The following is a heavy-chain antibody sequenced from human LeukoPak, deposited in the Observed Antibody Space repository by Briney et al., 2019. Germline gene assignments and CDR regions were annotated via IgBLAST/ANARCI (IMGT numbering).Heavy chain of an antibody. CDR2: IKQDGSEK. J-gene: IGHJ4*02. D-gene: IGHD3-16*01. V-gene: IGHV3-7*01. CDR3: ARVPKGGRGYFDY. CDR1: GFTFSSYW. Sequence: PGGSLRLSCAASGFTFSSYWMSWVRQAPGKGLEWVANIKQDGSEKYYVDSVKGRFTISRDNAKNSLYLQMNSLRAEDTAVYYCARVPKGGRGYFDYWGQGTLVTVSS.